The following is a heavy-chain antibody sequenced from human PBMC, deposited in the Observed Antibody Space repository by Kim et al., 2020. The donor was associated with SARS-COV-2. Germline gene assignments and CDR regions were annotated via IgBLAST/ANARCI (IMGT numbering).Heavy chain of an antibody. CDR2: IKSKTDGGTT. J-gene: IGHJ6*02. V-gene: IGHV3-15*01. CDR1: GFTFSNAW. Sequence: GGSLRLSCAASGFTFSNAWMSWVRQAPGKGLEWVGRIKSKTDGGTTDYAAPVKGRFTISRDDSKNTLYLQMNSLKTEDTAVYYCTTDRLGIVEATDPYYYNGMDVWGQGTTVTVSS. D-gene: IGHD1-26*01. CDR3: TTDRLGIVEATDPYYYNGMDV.